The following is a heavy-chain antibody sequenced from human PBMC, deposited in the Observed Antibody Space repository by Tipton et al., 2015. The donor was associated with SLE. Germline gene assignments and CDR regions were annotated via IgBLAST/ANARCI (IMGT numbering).Heavy chain of an antibody. V-gene: IGHV1-69*01. D-gene: IGHD6-6*01. Sequence: QLVQSGAEVKKPGASVQVSCKASGFTFISYGISWVRQAPGQGLEWMGGIIPIFGTTNYTQKFQGRVTITSDLSTSTAYMELRSLTSDDTAVYSCARVGSIAARKDHYYVMDVWGQGTTVTVSS. CDR2: IIPIFGTT. J-gene: IGHJ6*02. CDR3: ARVGSIAARKDHYYVMDV. CDR1: GFTFISYG.